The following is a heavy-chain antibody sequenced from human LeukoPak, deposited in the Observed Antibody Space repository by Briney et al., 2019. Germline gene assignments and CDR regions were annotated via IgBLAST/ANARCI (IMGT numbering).Heavy chain of an antibody. CDR3: ASRNDSSGYGNYYYYYMDV. D-gene: IGHD3-22*01. CDR2: IIPIFGTA. J-gene: IGHJ6*03. V-gene: IGHV1-69*05. Sequence: SVKVSCKASGGTFSSYAISWVRQAPGQGLEWMGRIIPIFGTANYAQKFQGRVTITTDESTGTAYMELSSLRSEDTAVYYCASRNDSSGYGNYYYYYMDVWGKGTTVTVSS. CDR1: GGTFSSYA.